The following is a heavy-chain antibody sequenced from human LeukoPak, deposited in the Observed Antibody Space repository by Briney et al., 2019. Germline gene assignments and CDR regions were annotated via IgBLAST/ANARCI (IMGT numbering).Heavy chain of an antibody. V-gene: IGHV3-23*01. D-gene: IGHD1-14*01. CDR2: ISANGADK. CDR3: ANYRKPQGLDY. J-gene: IGHJ4*02. Sequence: GGSLRLSCAVSRFTFSTYAMSWVRQAPGQGLEWVSAISANGADKYYADSVKGRFTISRDNSKNTLFLQMTSLRVEDTAVYYCANYRKPQGLDYWGQGTLVTVSS. CDR1: RFTFSTYA.